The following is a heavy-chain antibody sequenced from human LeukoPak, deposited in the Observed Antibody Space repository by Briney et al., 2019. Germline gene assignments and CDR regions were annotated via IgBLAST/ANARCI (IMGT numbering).Heavy chain of an antibody. CDR1: GGSISSYY. J-gene: IGHJ5*02. CDR2: ICYSGST. CDR3: ARALPSYCSSTSCPHQHGWFDP. D-gene: IGHD2-2*01. V-gene: IGHV4-59*01. Sequence: NASETLSLTCTVSGGSISSYYWSWIRQPPGKGLEWIGYICYSGSTNYNPSLKSRVTISVDTSKNQFSLKLSSVTAADTAVYYCARALPSYCSSTSCPHQHGWFDPWGQGTLVTVSS.